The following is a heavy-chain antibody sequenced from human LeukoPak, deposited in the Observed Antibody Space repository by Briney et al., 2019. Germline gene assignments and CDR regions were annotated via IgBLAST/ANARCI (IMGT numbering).Heavy chain of an antibody. CDR2: VYSSGNT. Sequence: SETLSLTCTVSGDSITTSNSYWVWIRQPPGKGLEWIGSVYSSGNTYYNPSLKSRVTISVDTSKNQFSLKLSSVTAADTAVYYCARDRGSGSYDYYYGMDVWGQGTTVTVSS. D-gene: IGHD3-10*01. CDR1: GDSITTSNSY. J-gene: IGHJ6*02. V-gene: IGHV4-39*07. CDR3: ARDRGSGSYDYYYGMDV.